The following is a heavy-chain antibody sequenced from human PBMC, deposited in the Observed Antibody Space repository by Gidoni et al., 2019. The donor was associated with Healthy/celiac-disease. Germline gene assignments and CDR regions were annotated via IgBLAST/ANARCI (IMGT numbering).Heavy chain of an antibody. Sequence: QVQLQQWGAGLLKPSETLSPNCAVYGGSFSGYYWSWIRQPPGKGLEWIGEINHSGSTNYNPSLKSRVTISVDTSKNQFSLKLSSVTAADTAVYYCARGGYYDSSGYYDYWGQGTLVTVSS. CDR3: ARGGYYDSSGYYDY. CDR1: GGSFSGYY. V-gene: IGHV4-34*01. D-gene: IGHD3-22*01. J-gene: IGHJ4*02. CDR2: INHSGST.